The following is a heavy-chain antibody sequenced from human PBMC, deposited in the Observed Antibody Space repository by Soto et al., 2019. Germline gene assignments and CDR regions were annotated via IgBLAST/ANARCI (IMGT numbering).Heavy chain of an antibody. J-gene: IGHJ5*02. D-gene: IGHD2-15*01. CDR3: ARVVRLFRGIFDP. CDR2: INHTNT. V-gene: IGHV4-34*01. Sequence: QVHLQQWGAGLLKPSETLSLTCAVYGGSFSDTYWNWFRQPPGKGLEWIGEINHTNTIYNPSLTSRVTISEDTSKYPYSLKLTSVTAADTAVYYCARVVRLFRGIFDPWGQGTLVTVSS. CDR1: GGSFSDTY.